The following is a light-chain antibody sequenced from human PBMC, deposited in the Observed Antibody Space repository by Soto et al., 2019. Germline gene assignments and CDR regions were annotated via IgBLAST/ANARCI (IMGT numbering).Light chain of an antibody. V-gene: IGKV3-20*01. CDR3: QQYGSSPWT. J-gene: IGKJ1*01. CDR2: AAS. Sequence: EIVLTQSPGTLSLSPGERATLSCRASQSVSSRSLAWFQQKPGQAPRLLIYAASSRATGIPDRFSGSGFGTDFTLTISRLVPEDFAVYYCQQYGSSPWTFGQGTKVEIK. CDR1: QSVSSRS.